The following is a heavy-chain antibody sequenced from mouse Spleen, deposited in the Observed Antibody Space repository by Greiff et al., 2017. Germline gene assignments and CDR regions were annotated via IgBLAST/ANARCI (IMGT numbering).Heavy chain of an antibody. J-gene: IGHJ1*01. D-gene: IGHD2-5*01. CDR3: ARYGRSNYGYWYFDV. CDR1: GFTFTDYY. CDR2: IRNKANGYTT. V-gene: IGHV7-3*01. Sequence: EVQLVESGGGLVQPGGSLSLSCAASGFTFTDYYMSWVRQPPGKALEWLGFIRNKANGYTTEYSASVKGRFTISRDNSQSILYLQMNALRAEDSATYYCARYGRSNYGYWYFDVWGAGTTVTVSS.